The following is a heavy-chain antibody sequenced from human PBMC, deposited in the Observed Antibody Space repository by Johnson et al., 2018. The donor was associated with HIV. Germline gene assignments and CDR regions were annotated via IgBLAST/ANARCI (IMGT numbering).Heavy chain of an antibody. CDR2: IYSGGTT. CDR1: GFTVSNNY. Sequence: VHLVESGGGLVQPGGSLRLSCAASGFTVSNNYLGWVRQAPGKGLEWVSIIYSGGTTYHADSVKGRFTISRDNSKNTVYLQMNSLSAEDTAVYYCARDSLTASLDAFDLWGQGTVVTVSS. V-gene: IGHV3-66*02. CDR3: ARDSLTASLDAFDL. J-gene: IGHJ3*01. D-gene: IGHD2-21*02.